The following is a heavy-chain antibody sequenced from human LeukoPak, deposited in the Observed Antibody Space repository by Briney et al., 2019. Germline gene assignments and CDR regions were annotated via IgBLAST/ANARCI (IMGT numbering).Heavy chain of an antibody. CDR2: IYTRGST. V-gene: IGHV4-61*02. J-gene: IGHJ4*02. Sequence: SETLSLTCTVSGGSISSGSYYWTWIRQPAGKGLEWIGRIYTRGSTNYNPSLKSPVTISVDTSKNQFSLKLSSVAAADTAVYYCARDRYYYDSSARYFDYWGQGTLVTVSS. D-gene: IGHD3-22*01. CDR1: GGSISSGSYY. CDR3: ARDRYYYDSSARYFDY.